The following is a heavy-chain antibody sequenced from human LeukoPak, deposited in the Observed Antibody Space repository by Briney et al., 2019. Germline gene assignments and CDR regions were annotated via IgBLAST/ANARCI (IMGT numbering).Heavy chain of an antibody. J-gene: IGHJ4*02. Sequence: GGSLRLSCAASGFTFSSYAVHWVRQAPGKGLEWVAVISYDGSNKYYADSVKGRFTISRDNSKNTLYLQMNSLRAEDTAVYYCARFIVGATGGFDYWGQGTLVTVSS. CDR1: GFTFSSYA. CDR3: ARFIVGATGGFDY. CDR2: ISYDGSNK. V-gene: IGHV3-30*14. D-gene: IGHD1-26*01.